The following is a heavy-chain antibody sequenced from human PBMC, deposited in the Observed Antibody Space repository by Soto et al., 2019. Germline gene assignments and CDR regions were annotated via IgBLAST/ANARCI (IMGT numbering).Heavy chain of an antibody. V-gene: IGHV1-69*17. D-gene: IGHD3-3*01. CDR1: GGTFGSYA. Sequence: QVQLVQSGAEVKKPGSSVKVSCKASGGTFGSYAISWVRQAPGQGLEWMGGIIPVFDVAAYAQRFQGRLTISEDKSTRTVYMELSILRSEDTAIYYCARDPSLWSGSITAVLYGMDVWGQGTTVTVSS. CDR2: IIPVFDVA. J-gene: IGHJ6*02. CDR3: ARDPSLWSGSITAVLYGMDV.